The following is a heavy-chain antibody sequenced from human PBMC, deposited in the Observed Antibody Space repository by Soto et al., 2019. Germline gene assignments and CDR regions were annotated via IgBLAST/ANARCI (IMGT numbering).Heavy chain of an antibody. CDR3: ARVKLAGRGSFHD. D-gene: IGHD3-3*02. CDR2: IYHSGNT. Sequence: SETLSLTCAVSGYSITNGYYWGWIRQPPGKGLEWIGSIYHSGNTYYNPSLKSRVTLSIDTSKNQFFLKLRSVTAADTAMYYCARVKLAGRGSFHDWGQGTLVTVSS. J-gene: IGHJ4*02. CDR1: GYSITNGYY. V-gene: IGHV4-38-2*01.